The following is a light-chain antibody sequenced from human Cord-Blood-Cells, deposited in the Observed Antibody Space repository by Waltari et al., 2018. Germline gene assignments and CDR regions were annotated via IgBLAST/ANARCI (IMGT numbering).Light chain of an antibody. J-gene: IGKJ1*01. V-gene: IGKV3-15*01. Sequence: EIVMTQSPATLSVSPGERATLSCRASQSVSSNLAWYQQKPGQAPRLLIYGSSTRATGIPARFSGSGSGRAFTLTISSLQSEDFSVYYCQQYNNWPTWTFGQGTKVEIK. CDR2: GSS. CDR3: QQYNNWPTWT. CDR1: QSVSSN.